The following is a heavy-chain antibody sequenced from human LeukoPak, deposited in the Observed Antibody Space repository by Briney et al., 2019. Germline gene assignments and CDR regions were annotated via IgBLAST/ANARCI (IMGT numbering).Heavy chain of an antibody. V-gene: IGHV4-39*07. CDR3: ARTDIVVVPAAIGGWFDP. Sequence: SEALSLTCTVSGGSISSGDYYWSWIRQPPGKGLEWIGEINHSGSTNYNPSLKSRVTISVDTSKNQFSLKLSSVTAADTAVYYCARTDIVVVPAAIGGWFDPWGQGTLVTVSS. J-gene: IGHJ5*02. D-gene: IGHD2-2*02. CDR2: INHSGST. CDR1: GGSISSGDYY.